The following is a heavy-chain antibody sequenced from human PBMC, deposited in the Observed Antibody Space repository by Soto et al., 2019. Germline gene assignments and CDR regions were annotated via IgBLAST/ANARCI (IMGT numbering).Heavy chain of an antibody. J-gene: IGHJ4*02. CDR1: GFTFSSYE. D-gene: IGHD3-9*01. V-gene: IGHV3-48*03. CDR2: ISSSGSTI. CDR3: ARDSAHYDILTGYYKYYFDY. Sequence: RLSCAASGFTFSSYEMNWVRQAPGKGLEWVSYISSSGSTIYYADSVKGRFTISRDNAKNSLYLQMNSLRAEDTAVYYCARDSAHYDILTGYYKYYFDYWGQGTLV.